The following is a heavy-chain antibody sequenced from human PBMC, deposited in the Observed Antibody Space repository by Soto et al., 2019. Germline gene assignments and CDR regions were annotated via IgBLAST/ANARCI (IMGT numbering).Heavy chain of an antibody. CDR1: GGSISSGGYY. Sequence: SETLSLTCTVSGGSISSGGYYWSWIRQHPGKGLEWIGYIYYSGSTYYNPSLKSRVTISVDTSKNQFSLKLSSVTAADTAVYYCARDRGWALDSDDAFDIWGQGTMVTVSS. CDR2: IYYSGST. V-gene: IGHV4-31*03. D-gene: IGHD3-10*01. CDR3: ARDRGWALDSDDAFDI. J-gene: IGHJ3*02.